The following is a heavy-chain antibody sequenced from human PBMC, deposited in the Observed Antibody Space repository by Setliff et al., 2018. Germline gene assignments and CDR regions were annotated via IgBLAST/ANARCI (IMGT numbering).Heavy chain of an antibody. Sequence: SETLSLTCTVSGGSIRNYYWSWIRQPPGKGLEWIGYIYYSGNTNYNPSLKSRVTISVDTSKNQFSLKLSSVTAADTALYYCARHVGIRGRGYNYYYYYMDVWGKGTTVTVS. V-gene: IGHV4-59*01. CDR3: ARHVGIRGRGYNYYYYYMDV. CDR1: GGSIRNYY. D-gene: IGHD3-10*01. J-gene: IGHJ6*03. CDR2: IYYSGNT.